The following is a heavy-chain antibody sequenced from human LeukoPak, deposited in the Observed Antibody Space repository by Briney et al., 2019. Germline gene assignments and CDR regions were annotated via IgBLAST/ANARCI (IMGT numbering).Heavy chain of an antibody. J-gene: IGHJ4*02. V-gene: IGHV4-39*07. CDR2: IYYSGST. D-gene: IGHD3-10*01. Sequence: PSESLSLTCTVSGGSISSSSYYWGWIRQPPGKGLEWIGSIYYSGSTYYNPSLKSRVTISVDTSKNQFSLKLSSVTAADTAVSYCARDLGFGSGSYGSFDYWGQGTLVTVSS. CDR3: ARDLGFGSGSYGSFDY. CDR1: GGSISSSSYY.